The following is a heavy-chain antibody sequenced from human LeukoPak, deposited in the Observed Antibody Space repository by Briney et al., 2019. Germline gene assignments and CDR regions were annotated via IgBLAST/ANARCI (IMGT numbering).Heavy chain of an antibody. D-gene: IGHD2-15*01. V-gene: IGHV5-51*01. CDR2: IYPGDSDT. J-gene: IGHJ4*02. CDR3: ASGISITATLFDY. CDR1: GYSFTSYW. Sequence: GESLKISCKGSGYSFTSYWIGWVRQMPGKGLEWMGIIYPGDSDTRYSPSFQGQVTISADKSISTAYLHWSSLKASDTDMYYRASGISITATLFDYWGQGTLVTVSS.